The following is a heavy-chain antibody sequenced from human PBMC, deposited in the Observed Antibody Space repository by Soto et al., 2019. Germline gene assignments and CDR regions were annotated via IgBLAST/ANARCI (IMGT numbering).Heavy chain of an antibody. V-gene: IGHV3-30-3*01. D-gene: IGHD1-26*01. CDR2: ISYDGSNK. J-gene: IGHJ4*02. CDR1: GFTFSSYA. CDR3: AVVATHFDY. Sequence: QVQLVESGGGVVQPGRSLRLSCAASGFTFSSYAMHWVRQAPGKGLEWVAGISYDGSNKYYADSVKGRFTISRDNSKNTLYLQMNSLRAEDTAVYYCAVVATHFDYWVQGTLVTVSS.